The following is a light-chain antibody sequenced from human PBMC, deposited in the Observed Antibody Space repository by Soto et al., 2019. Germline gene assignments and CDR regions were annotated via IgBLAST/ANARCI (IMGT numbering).Light chain of an antibody. Sequence: MVITHSPLSLPVTPGEPASSPCRSSQSLLQSNGYNYLDWYLQKPGQSPKLLIYLGSNRASGVPDRFSGSGSGTDFTLKISRVEAEDVGVYYCMQDVSSAWTVGQGTKVDIK. CDR1: QSLLQSNGYNY. V-gene: IGKV2-28*01. CDR2: LGS. J-gene: IGKJ1*01. CDR3: MQDVSSAWT.